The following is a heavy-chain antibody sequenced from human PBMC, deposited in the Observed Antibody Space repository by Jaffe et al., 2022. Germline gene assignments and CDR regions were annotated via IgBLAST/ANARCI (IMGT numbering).Heavy chain of an antibody. J-gene: IGHJ5*02. D-gene: IGHD3-3*01. Sequence: QVQLVESGGGVVQPGGSLRLSCAASGFTFSSYGMHWVRQAPGKGLEWVAFIRYDGSNKYYADSVKGRFTISRDNSKNTLYLQMNSLRAEDTAVYYCAKDPPSIWSGYSDPWGQGTLVTVSS. CDR2: IRYDGSNK. V-gene: IGHV3-30*02. CDR3: AKDPPSIWSGYSDP. CDR1: GFTFSSYG.